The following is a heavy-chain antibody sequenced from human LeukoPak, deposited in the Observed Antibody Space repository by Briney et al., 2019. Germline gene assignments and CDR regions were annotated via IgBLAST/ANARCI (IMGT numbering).Heavy chain of an antibody. CDR1: GGSISSYY. V-gene: IGHV4-59*12. Sequence: SGTLSLTCAVSGGSISSYYWSWIRQPPGKGLEWIGEIYHSGSTNYNPSLKSRVTISVDKSKNQFSLKLSSVTAADTAVYYCARDLGGSTGIYYFDYWGQGTLVTVSS. CDR2: IYHSGST. D-gene: IGHD2-15*01. CDR3: ARDLGGSTGIYYFDY. J-gene: IGHJ4*02.